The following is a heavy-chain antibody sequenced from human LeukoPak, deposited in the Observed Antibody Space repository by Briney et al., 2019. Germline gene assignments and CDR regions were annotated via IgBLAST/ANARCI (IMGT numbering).Heavy chain of an antibody. CDR1: GFTFSSYA. CDR3: AKAVYDSSGSFDF. CDR2: ISGSGGST. Sequence: GGSLRLSCAASGFTFSSYAMSWVRQAPGKGLEWVSAISGSGGSTYYADSVKGWFTISKDTSKNTLYLQMNSLRAEDTAVYYCAKAVYDSSGSFDFWGQGTLVTVSS. V-gene: IGHV3-23*01. J-gene: IGHJ4*02. D-gene: IGHD3-22*01.